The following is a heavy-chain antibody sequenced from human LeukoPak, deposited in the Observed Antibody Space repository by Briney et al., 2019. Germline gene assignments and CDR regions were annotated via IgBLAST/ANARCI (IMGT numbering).Heavy chain of an antibody. V-gene: IGHV3-11*06. CDR2: ISSASSYT. Sequence: LSLTCAVYGGSFSGYYWSWIRQAPGKGLEWVSYISSASSYTNYADSVKGRFTISRDNAKNSLYLQMNSLRAEDTAVYYCARDLFCTNGVCYGDAFDIWGQGTMVTVSS. J-gene: IGHJ3*02. CDR1: GGSFSGYY. D-gene: IGHD2-8*01. CDR3: ARDLFCTNGVCYGDAFDI.